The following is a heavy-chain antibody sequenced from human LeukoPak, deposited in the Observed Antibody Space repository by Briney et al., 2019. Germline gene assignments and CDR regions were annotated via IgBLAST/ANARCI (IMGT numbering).Heavy chain of an antibody. D-gene: IGHD1-26*01. V-gene: IGHV4-59*01. CDR3: GKTRSGSYAFDY. CDR1: GGSISSSY. J-gene: IGHJ4*02. CDR2: IYDSGST. Sequence: PSGTLSLTCTVSGGSISSSYWSWIRQPPGKGLEWIGYIYDSGSTNYNPSLKSRVTISVDTSKNQFSLKLSSVTAADTAVYYCGKTRSGSYAFDYWGQGTLVTVSS.